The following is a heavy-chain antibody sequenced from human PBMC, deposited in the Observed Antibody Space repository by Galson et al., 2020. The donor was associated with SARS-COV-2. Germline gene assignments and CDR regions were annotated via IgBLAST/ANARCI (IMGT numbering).Heavy chain of an antibody. Sequence: GGSLRLSCAASGFTFSSYGMHWVRQAPGKGLEWVAVISYDGSNKYYADSVTGRFTISRDNSKNTLYLQMNSLRAEDTAVYYCAKDTAELLLWFGELSPFDYWGQGTLVTVSS. CDR1: GFTFSSYG. J-gene: IGHJ4*02. CDR2: ISYDGSNK. V-gene: IGHV3-30*18. CDR3: AKDTAELLLWFGELSPFDY. D-gene: IGHD3-10*01.